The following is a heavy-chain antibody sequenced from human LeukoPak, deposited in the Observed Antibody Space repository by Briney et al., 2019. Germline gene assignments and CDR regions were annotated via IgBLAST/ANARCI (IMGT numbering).Heavy chain of an antibody. CDR1: GYSLSELS. Sequence: ASVKVSCKVSGYSLSELSIHWVRQAPGQGLEWMGWISAYNGNTNYVQKVQGRVTMTTDTSTSTAYMELRSLRSDDTAVYYCARNAENYDFWSGRNWFDPWGQGTLVTVSS. CDR2: ISAYNGNT. D-gene: IGHD3-3*01. CDR3: ARNAENYDFWSGRNWFDP. J-gene: IGHJ5*02. V-gene: IGHV1-18*01.